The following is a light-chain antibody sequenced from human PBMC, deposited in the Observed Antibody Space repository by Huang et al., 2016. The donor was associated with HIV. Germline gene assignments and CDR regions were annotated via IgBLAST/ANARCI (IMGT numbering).Light chain of an antibody. Sequence: EVVMTQSPATLSVSPGERATLSCRASQNINSNLAWYQQKPGQTPRLLIYGASTRATGIPASFSGSGSGTEFTLTISSLQSEDFAVYYCQQYNNWPPVTFGQGTKLEIK. V-gene: IGKV3-15*01. CDR1: QNINSN. J-gene: IGKJ2*01. CDR3: QQYNNWPPVT. CDR2: GAS.